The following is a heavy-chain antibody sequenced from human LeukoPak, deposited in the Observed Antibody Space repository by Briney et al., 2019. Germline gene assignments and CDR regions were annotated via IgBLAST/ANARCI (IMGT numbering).Heavy chain of an antibody. J-gene: IGHJ4*02. CDR1: GFTFSSYG. Sequence: GGSLRLSCAASGFTFSSYGMPWVRQAPGKGLEWVAVISYDGSNKYYADSVKGRFTISGDNSKNTLYLQMNSLRAEDTAVYYCAKGRRIAVAGTSDYWGQGTLVTVSS. V-gene: IGHV3-30*18. CDR3: AKGRRIAVAGTSDY. D-gene: IGHD6-19*01. CDR2: ISYDGSNK.